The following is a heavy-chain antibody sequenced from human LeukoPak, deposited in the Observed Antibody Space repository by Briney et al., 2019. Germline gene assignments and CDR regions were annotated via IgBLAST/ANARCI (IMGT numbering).Heavy chain of an antibody. J-gene: IGHJ4*02. CDR3: AKDSESSYSYVDY. D-gene: IGHD5-18*01. V-gene: IGHV3-30*02. CDR1: GFTFSSYS. CDR2: IPYDGANK. Sequence: GGSLRLSCAASGFTFSSYSMNWVRQAPGKGLEWVTSIPYDGANKNYVASVKGRFTISRDNSKNTLYLLMNSLRVEDTAVYYCAKDSESSYSYVDYWGQGTLVTVSS.